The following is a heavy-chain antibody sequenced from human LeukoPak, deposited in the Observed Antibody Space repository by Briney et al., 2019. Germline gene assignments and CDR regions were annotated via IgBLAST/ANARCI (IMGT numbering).Heavy chain of an antibody. V-gene: IGHV3-15*01. CDR3: TTESGYCTNGVCSPFDY. Sequence: GGSLRLSCAASGFTFSNAWVSWVRQAPGKGLEWVGRIKSKTDGGTTDYAAPVKGRFTISRDDSKNTLYLQMNSLKTEDTAVYYCTTESGYCTNGVCSPFDYWGQGTLVTVSS. CDR1: GFTFSNAW. J-gene: IGHJ4*02. CDR2: IKSKTDGGTT. D-gene: IGHD2-8*01.